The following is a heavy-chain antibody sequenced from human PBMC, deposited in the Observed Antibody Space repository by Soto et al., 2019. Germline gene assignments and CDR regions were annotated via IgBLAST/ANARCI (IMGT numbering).Heavy chain of an antibody. J-gene: IGHJ3*02. Sequence: QVQLVQSGAEVKKPGSSVKVSCKTSGGTFNNYAFNWVRQAPGQGLEWVGGIIPLFGTANYAQKFQGRVTTTANESTSPAYMVLSNLRSEYTAVYYCAMRDGDQLLASAFDIWGQGTMVTVSS. D-gene: IGHD2-2*01. V-gene: IGHV1-69*12. CDR3: AMRDGDQLLASAFDI. CDR2: IIPLFGTA. CDR1: GGTFNNYA.